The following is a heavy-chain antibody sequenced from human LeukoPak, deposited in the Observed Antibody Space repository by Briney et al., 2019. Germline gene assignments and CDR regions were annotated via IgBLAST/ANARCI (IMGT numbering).Heavy chain of an antibody. J-gene: IGHJ4*02. CDR1: GGSISSSSYY. CDR3: ASIIGLDYFDY. D-gene: IGHD2-15*01. CDR2: IYYSGST. Sequence: PSETLSLTCTVSGGSISSSSYYWGWIRQPPGKGLEWIGSIYYSGSTHYNPSLKSRVTISVDTSKNQFSLKLSSVTAADTAVYYCASIIGLDYFDYWGQGTLVTVSS. V-gene: IGHV4-39*01.